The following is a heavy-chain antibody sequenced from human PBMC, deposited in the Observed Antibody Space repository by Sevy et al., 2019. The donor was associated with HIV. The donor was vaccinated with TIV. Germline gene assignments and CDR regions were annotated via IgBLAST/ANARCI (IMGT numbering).Heavy chain of an antibody. V-gene: IGHV4-39*01. J-gene: IGHJ4*02. Sequence: SETLSLTCSVSGGSISSSTYYWGWIRQPPGRGLEWIGSVYFTGSTYYNPSHKSRVTISVDTSKNEFSLKVNSVTAAETAVYYCARLGGLRFFDWSSLNYFDYWGQGTLVTVSS. CDR3: ARLGGLRFFDWSSLNYFDY. CDR2: VYFTGST. CDR1: GGSISSSTYY. D-gene: IGHD3-9*01.